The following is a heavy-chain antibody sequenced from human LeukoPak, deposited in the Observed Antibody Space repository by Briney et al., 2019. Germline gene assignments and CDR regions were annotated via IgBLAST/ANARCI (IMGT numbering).Heavy chain of an antibody. Sequence: AGGSLRLSCAASGFTFSSYSMNWVRQAPGKGLEWVSSISSSSSYIYYADSVKGRFTISRDNAKNSLYLQMNSLRAEDTAVYYCARDDITMVRGVRENWFDPWGQGTLVTVSS. J-gene: IGHJ5*02. CDR1: GFTFSSYS. CDR2: ISSSSSYI. V-gene: IGHV3-21*01. D-gene: IGHD3-10*01. CDR3: ARDDITMVRGVRENWFDP.